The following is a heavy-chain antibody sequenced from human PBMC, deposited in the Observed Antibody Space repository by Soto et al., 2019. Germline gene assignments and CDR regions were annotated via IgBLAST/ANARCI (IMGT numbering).Heavy chain of an antibody. Sequence: QVQLVESGGGAVQPGRSLRLSCAASGFTFSNYGMHWVRQAPGKGLEWVALISYDGVTKYYADSVRGRFTISRDISKNTLYLQMNSLRVEDAAVYYCSRDYALYDYYYYYGLDVWGQGTTVTVSS. CDR3: SRDYALYDYYYYYGLDV. D-gene: IGHD2-2*01. CDR1: GFTFSNYG. J-gene: IGHJ6*02. V-gene: IGHV3-30*03. CDR2: ISYDGVTK.